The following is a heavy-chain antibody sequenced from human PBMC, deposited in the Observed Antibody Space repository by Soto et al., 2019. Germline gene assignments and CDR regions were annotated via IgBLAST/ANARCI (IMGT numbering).Heavy chain of an antibody. Sequence: QVQLVESGGGLVKPGGSLRLSCAASGFTFSDYYMXWIRQAPGXGLEWVSYISISGGTTHYADSVKGRFTISRDSAKNSVYLQMNSLRAEDTAVYYCARDPSGTYYFDYWGQGTLVTVSS. CDR2: ISISGGTT. J-gene: IGHJ4*02. CDR3: ARDPSGTYYFDY. CDR1: GFTFSDYY. V-gene: IGHV3-11*01. D-gene: IGHD1-26*01.